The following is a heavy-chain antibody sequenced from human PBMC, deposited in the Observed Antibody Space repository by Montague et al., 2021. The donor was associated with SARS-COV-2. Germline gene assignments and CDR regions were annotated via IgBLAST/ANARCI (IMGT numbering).Heavy chain of an antibody. D-gene: IGHD2-21*01. CDR2: KYNSENT. Sequence: SETLSLTCNVAGGSMSGYNWSWIRQPPGKGLQWIGSKYNSENTSYNPSLKSRVTISVDTSKKQFSLRLSSVTAADTAVYFCARGINSAGSYYYHLDVWGQGTTVTVSS. CDR3: ARGINSAGSYYYHLDV. J-gene: IGHJ6*02. CDR1: GGSMSGYN. V-gene: IGHV4-59*01.